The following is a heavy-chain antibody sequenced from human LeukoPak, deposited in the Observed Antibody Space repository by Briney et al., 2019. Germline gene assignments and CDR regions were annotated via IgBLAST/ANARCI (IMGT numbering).Heavy chain of an antibody. CDR1: GFTFSIYE. CDR2: IYSDNT. CDR3: ARRAGAYSHPYDY. J-gene: IGHJ4*02. Sequence: GGSLRLSCEASGFTFSIYEVNWVRQAPGKGLEWVSFIYSDNTHYSDSVKGRFTISRDNSKNTLYLQMNSLRAEDTAVYYCARRAGAYSHPYDYWGQGTLVTVSS. D-gene: IGHD4/OR15-4a*01. V-gene: IGHV3-53*01.